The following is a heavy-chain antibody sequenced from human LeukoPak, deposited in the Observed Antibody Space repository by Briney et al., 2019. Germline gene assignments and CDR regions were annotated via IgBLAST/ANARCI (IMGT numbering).Heavy chain of an antibody. CDR2: IYPGDSDT. J-gene: IGHJ4*02. CDR3: ARSYCSSTSCSPNFDY. V-gene: IGHV5-51*01. D-gene: IGHD2-2*01. Sequence: GESLKISCKGSGYSFTSYWIGWVRQMPGKGLEWMGIIYPGDSDTRYSPSFQGQVTISADKSTSTAYLQWSSLKASDTAMYYCARSYCSSTSCSPNFDYWGQGTLVTVSS. CDR1: GYSFTSYW.